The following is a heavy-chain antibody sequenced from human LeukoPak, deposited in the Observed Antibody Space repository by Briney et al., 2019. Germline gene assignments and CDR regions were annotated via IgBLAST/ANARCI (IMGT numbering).Heavy chain of an antibody. V-gene: IGHV1-69*06. J-gene: IGHJ4*02. Sequence: GASVKVSCKASGGTFSNYAISWVRQAPGQGLEWMGGIIPLFGTAKYAQKFQGRATITAEKSTSTAYMELSSLRSEDMAVYYCASVGYCSGGSCYNPFDYWGQGTLVTVSS. CDR2: IIPLFGTA. CDR3: ASVGYCSGGSCYNPFDY. CDR1: GGTFSNYA. D-gene: IGHD2-15*01.